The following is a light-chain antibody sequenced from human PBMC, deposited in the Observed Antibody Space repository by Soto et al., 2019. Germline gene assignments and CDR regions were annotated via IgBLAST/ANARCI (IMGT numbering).Light chain of an antibody. J-gene: IGKJ3*01. Sequence: EIVLTQSPATLSLSPGERATLSCRASQSVSSYLAWYQQKPGQAPRLLIYDSSNRATGIPARFSGSGSGTDFTLTISSLETEDFAVYFCQQRSNWPPFTFGAGTKVDIK. CDR1: QSVSSY. CDR3: QQRSNWPPFT. CDR2: DSS. V-gene: IGKV3-11*01.